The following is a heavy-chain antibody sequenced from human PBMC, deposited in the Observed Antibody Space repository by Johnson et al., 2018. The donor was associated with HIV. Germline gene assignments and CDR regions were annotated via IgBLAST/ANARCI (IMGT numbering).Heavy chain of an antibody. D-gene: IGHD1-26*01. V-gene: IGHV3-7*01. Sequence: AQLVESGGGVVQPGGSLRLSCAASGFTFSSYWMSWVRQTPGKGLEWVANIKQDGSDKHYADSVKGRFTISRDNSKNTLYLQMNSLRAEDTAVYYCAKSTWELRHLDAFDIWGQGTMVTVSS. CDR3: AKSTWELRHLDAFDI. CDR2: IKQDGSDK. J-gene: IGHJ3*02. CDR1: GFTFSSYW.